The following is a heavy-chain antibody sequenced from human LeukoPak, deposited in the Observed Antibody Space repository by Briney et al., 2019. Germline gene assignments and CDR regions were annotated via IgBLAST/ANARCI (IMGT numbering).Heavy chain of an antibody. V-gene: IGHV3-7*03. CDR2: MNLDGREK. J-gene: IGHJ6*02. CDR1: GFTFSSYW. CDR3: AKDGRIVGATLGYYYGMDV. Sequence: PGGSLRLSCAASGFTFSSYWLSWVRQAPGKGLEWVANMNLDGREKYYEDSVRGRFTISRDNSKNSLYLQMNSLRAEDTALYYCAKDGRIVGATLGYYYGMDVWGQGTTVTVSS. D-gene: IGHD1-26*01.